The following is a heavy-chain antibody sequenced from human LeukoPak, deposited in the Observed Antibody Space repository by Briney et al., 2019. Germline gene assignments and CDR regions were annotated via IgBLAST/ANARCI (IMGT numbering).Heavy chain of an antibody. Sequence: QTGGSLRLSCAASGFNFGGYGMHWVRQTPGEGLEWIAAIWYDGGNKYYADSVKGRFTVSRDNSKNTLYLQMNSLRGEDTAVYYCARDIVATGGRYFDHWGQGTLVTVSS. D-gene: IGHD2-15*01. V-gene: IGHV3-33*01. CDR2: IWYDGGNK. CDR1: GFNFGGYG. J-gene: IGHJ4*02. CDR3: ARDIVATGGRYFDH.